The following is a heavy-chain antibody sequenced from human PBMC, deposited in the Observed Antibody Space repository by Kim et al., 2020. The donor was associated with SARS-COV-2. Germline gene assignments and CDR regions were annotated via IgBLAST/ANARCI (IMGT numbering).Heavy chain of an antibody. D-gene: IGHD6-13*01. V-gene: IGHV3-21*01. CDR3: AREDAARLGYSDY. Sequence: YGDSVKGRFTISRDKPKNSLYLQMNSLRAEDTAVYYCAREDAARLGYSDYWGPGTLVTVSS. J-gene: IGHJ4*02.